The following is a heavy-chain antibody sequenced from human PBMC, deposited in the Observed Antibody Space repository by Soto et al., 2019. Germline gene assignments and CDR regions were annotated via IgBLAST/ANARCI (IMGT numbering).Heavy chain of an antibody. CDR2: ISSSSSTI. CDR3: AREGDDIAYYYGMDV. CDR1: GFTFSSYS. V-gene: IGHV3-48*02. D-gene: IGHD3-9*01. Sequence: GGSLRLSCAASGFTFSSYSMNWVRQAPGKGLEWVSYISSSSSTIYYADSVKGRFTISRDNAKNSLYLQMNSLRDEDTAVYYCAREGDDIAYYYGMDVWGQGTTVTVSS. J-gene: IGHJ6*02.